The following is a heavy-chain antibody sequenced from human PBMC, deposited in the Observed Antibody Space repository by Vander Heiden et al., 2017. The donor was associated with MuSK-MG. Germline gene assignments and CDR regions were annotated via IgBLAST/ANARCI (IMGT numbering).Heavy chain of an antibody. Sequence: EVQLVESGGGLVQPGGSLRLSCAASGFTFSSYAMSWVRQAPGKGLEWVSAISGSGGSTYYADSVKGRFTISRDNSKNTMYLQMNRMRAEDTAVYYFAKEYGAGSYHLDYWGQGTLVTVSS. J-gene: IGHJ4*02. V-gene: IGHV3-23*04. CDR1: GFTFSSYA. D-gene: IGHD3-10*01. CDR2: ISGSGGST. CDR3: AKEYGAGSYHLDY.